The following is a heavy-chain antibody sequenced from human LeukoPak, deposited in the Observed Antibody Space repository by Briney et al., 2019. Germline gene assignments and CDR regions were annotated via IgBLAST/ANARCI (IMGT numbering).Heavy chain of an antibody. CDR2: IYYSGST. V-gene: IGHV4-59*08. CDR3: ARHSGGYYHYMDV. J-gene: IGHJ6*03. CDR1: GGSISSYY. Sequence: SETLSLTCTVSGGSISSYYWSWIRQPPGKGLEWIGYIYYSGSTNYNPSLKSRVTISVDTSKNQFSLKLSSVTAADTAVYYCARHSGGYYHYMDVWGKGTTVTISS. D-gene: IGHD1-1*01.